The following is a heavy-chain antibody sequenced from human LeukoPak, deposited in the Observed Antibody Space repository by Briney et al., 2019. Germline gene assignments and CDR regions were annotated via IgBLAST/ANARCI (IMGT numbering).Heavy chain of an antibody. J-gene: IGHJ3*02. CDR2: ISAYNGNT. CDR3: ARGVLRYFDWLFAFDI. CDR1: GYTFTSYG. D-gene: IGHD3-9*01. Sequence: ASVKVSCKASGYTFTSYGISWVRQAPGQGLEWMGWISAYNGNTNYAQKLQGRVTMTTDTSTSTAYMELRSLRSDDTAVYYCARGVLRYFDWLFAFDIWGQGTMVTVSS. V-gene: IGHV1-18*01.